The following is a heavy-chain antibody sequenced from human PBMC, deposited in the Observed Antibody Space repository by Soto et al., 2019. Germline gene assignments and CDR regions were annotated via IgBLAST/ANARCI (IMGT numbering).Heavy chain of an antibody. CDR3: SRRGWYYDGRSYYEYYFDY. Sequence: GASVKVSCKASGYTFTNSPMHWVRQAPGQSPEWMGGFNAGNSNTKYSQTFQGRLTITSDTSASTAYMELSRLTSEDTAVYYCSRRGWYYDGRSYYEYYFDYWGQGTLVTVSS. V-gene: IGHV1-3*01. CDR1: GYTFTNSP. D-gene: IGHD3-22*01. J-gene: IGHJ4*02. CDR2: FNAGNSNT.